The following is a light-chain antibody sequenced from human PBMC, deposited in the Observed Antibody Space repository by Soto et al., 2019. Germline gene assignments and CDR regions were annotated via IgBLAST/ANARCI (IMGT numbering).Light chain of an antibody. J-gene: IGLJ1*01. Sequence: QSVLAQPASVSGSPGQSITISCTGTSSDVGGYNYVSWYQQHPGKAPKLMIYDVSNQPSGVSNRFSGSKSGNTASLTISGLQAEDEADYYCSSYTSSILYVFGTGTKVTVL. V-gene: IGLV2-14*01. CDR3: SSYTSSILYV. CDR2: DVS. CDR1: SSDVGGYNY.